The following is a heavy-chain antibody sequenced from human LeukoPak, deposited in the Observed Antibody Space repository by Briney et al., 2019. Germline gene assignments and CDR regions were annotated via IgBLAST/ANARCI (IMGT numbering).Heavy chain of an antibody. V-gene: IGHV3-48*01. CDR2: ISSSSSTI. D-gene: IGHD2-21*02. CDR3: ARSPRGYCGGDCYSGDAFDI. CDR1: GFTFSSYS. J-gene: IGHJ3*02. Sequence: GGSLRLSCAASGFTFSSYSMNWVRQAPGKGPEWVSYISSSSSTIYYADSVKGRFTISRDNAKNSLYLQMNSLRAEDTAVYYCARSPRGYCGGDCYSGDAFDIWGQGTMVTVSS.